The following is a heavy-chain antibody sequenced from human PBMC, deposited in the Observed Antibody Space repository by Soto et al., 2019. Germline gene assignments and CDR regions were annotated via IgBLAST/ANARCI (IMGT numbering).Heavy chain of an antibody. CDR2: INHSGST. D-gene: IGHD3-10*01. V-gene: IGHV4-34*01. CDR1: GGSFSGYY. J-gene: IGHJ6*02. CDR3: ARARGVRGVIRYGMDV. Sequence: PSETLSLTCAVYGGSFSGYYWSWIRQPPGKGLECIGEINHSGSTNFNPSLKSRVTISVDTSKYQFSLKLSFVTAADTAVFYCARARGVRGVIRYGMDVWGQGTTVTVSS.